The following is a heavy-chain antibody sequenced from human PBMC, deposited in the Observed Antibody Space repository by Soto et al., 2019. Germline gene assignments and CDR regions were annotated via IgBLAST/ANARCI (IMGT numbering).Heavy chain of an antibody. CDR1: GFTVSSTY. J-gene: IGHJ3*02. CDR3: ARVTYYYDSSGSWAYDAFDI. Sequence: PGGSLRLSCADSGFTVSSTYMSWVRQAPGKGLEWVSLIYSGGSTYYADSAKGRFTISRDNSKNTLYLQMNSLRAEDTAVYYCARVTYYYDSSGSWAYDAFDIWGQGTMVTVSS. CDR2: IYSGGST. V-gene: IGHV3-66*01. D-gene: IGHD3-22*01.